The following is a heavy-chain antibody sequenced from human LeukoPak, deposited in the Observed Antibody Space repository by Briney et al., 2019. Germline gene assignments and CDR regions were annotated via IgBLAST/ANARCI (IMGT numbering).Heavy chain of an antibody. Sequence: GGSLRLSCAASGFTFSSYGMHWVRQAPGKGLEWVAVIWYDGSKKYYADSVKGRFTISRDNSKNTLYLQMNSLRAEDTAVYYCAALYSSSHETGLHWGQGTLVTVSS. CDR2: IWYDGSKK. CDR3: AALYSSSHETGLH. J-gene: IGHJ4*02. D-gene: IGHD6-13*01. CDR1: GFTFSSYG. V-gene: IGHV3-33*01.